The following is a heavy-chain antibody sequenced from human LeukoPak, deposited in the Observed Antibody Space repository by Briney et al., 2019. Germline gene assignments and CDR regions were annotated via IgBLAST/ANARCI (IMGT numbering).Heavy chain of an antibody. V-gene: IGHV4-34*01. J-gene: IGHJ4*02. Sequence: SETLSLTCAVYGGSFSGYYWSWIRQPPGKGLEWIGEINHSGNTNYNPSLKSRVTISVDTSKNQFSLKLSSVTAADTAVYYCARDLYYDSSGYWVDYWGQGTLVTVSS. D-gene: IGHD3-22*01. CDR3: ARDLYYDSSGYWVDY. CDR2: INHSGNT. CDR1: GGSFSGYY.